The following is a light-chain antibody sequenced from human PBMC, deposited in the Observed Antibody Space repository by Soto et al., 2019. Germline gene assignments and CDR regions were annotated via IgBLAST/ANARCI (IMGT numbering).Light chain of an antibody. Sequence: HSVLTQPPSASGTPGQRITISCSGSSSNIGSHSENWYQQLPGTAPKLLIYRSSQRPSGVPDRFSGSKSGTSASLAISGLQSGDEADYYCALWDDSLKGTVFGGGTKVTVL. CDR3: ALWDDSLKGTV. CDR2: RSS. J-gene: IGLJ3*02. CDR1: SSNIGSHS. V-gene: IGLV1-44*01.